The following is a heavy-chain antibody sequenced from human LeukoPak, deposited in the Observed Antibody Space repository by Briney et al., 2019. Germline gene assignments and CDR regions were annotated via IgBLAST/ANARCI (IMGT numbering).Heavy chain of an antibody. D-gene: IGHD3-10*01. V-gene: IGHV5-51*01. J-gene: IGHJ6*02. CDR3: ANSGTALPRGDYYGMDV. CDR2: IYPGDSDT. CDR1: GYSFTSYW. Sequence: GESLKISCKGSGYSFTSYWIGWVRQMPGKGLEWMGIIYPGDSDTRYSPSFQGQVTISADKSISTAYLQWSSLKASDTAMYYCANSGTALPRGDYYGMDVWGQGTTVTVSS.